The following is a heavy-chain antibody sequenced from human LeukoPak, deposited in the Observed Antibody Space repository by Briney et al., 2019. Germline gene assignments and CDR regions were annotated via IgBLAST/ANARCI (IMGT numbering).Heavy chain of an antibody. D-gene: IGHD5/OR15-5a*01. Sequence: GGSLRLSCAESGFTVSSNYMSWVRQAPGKGLEWVSVIYSGGNTYYADSVRGRFTISRDNSKNTLHLQMNSLRAEDTAVYYCARDMYTRNPFDYWGQGTLVTVSS. CDR1: GFTVSSNY. V-gene: IGHV3-66*01. J-gene: IGHJ4*02. CDR2: IYSGGNT. CDR3: ARDMYTRNPFDY.